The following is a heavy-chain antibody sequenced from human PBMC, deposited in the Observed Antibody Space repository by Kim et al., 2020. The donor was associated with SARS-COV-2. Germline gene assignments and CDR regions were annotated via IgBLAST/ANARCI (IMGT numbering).Heavy chain of an antibody. CDR3: ARGWQSAARGNWFDP. CDR1: GFTFSDYY. CDR2: ISGGADHI. D-gene: IGHD6-6*01. V-gene: IGHV3-11*01. J-gene: IGHJ5*02. Sequence: GGSLILSCAASGFTFSDYYMSWIRQAPGKGLECISYISGGADHIYYGDYVKGRFTISRDNAKKSLYLQMNSLRAEDTAVYHCARGWQSAARGNWFDPWGQGTLVTVSS.